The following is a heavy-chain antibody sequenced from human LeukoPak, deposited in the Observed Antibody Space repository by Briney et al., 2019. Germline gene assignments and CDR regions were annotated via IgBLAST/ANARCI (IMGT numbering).Heavy chain of an antibody. V-gene: IGHV3-48*03. CDR1: GFTFSSYE. CDR2: ISSSGSTI. D-gene: IGHD5-18*01. Sequence: GGSLRLSCAASGFTFSSYEMNWVRQATGKGLEWVSYISSSGSTIYYADSVKGRFTISRDNAKDSLYLQMNSLRAEDTAVYYCARVPETYNYALYYFDYWGQGTLVTVSS. J-gene: IGHJ4*02. CDR3: ARVPETYNYALYYFDY.